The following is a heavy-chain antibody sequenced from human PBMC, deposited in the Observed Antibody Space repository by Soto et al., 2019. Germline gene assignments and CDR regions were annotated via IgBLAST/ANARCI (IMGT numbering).Heavy chain of an antibody. CDR3: ARSPSWETTVTPYYFDY. CDR2: MNPKSANT. J-gene: IGHJ4*02. V-gene: IGHV1-8*01. CDR1: RYTFINYD. Sequence: ASVKVSCKGSRYTFINYDINWVRQATGQGLEWMGWMNPKSANTGYAQNFQGRVTMTRNTSISTAYMELSSLRSEDTAVYYCARSPSWETTVTPYYFDYWGQGTLVTVSS. D-gene: IGHD4-4*01.